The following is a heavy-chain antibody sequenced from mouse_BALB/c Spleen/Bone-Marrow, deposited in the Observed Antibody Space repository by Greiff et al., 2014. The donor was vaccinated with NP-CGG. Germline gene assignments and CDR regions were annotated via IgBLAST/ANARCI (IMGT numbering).Heavy chain of an antibody. V-gene: IGHV10-1*02. Sequence: EVMLVESGGGLVQPKGSLKLLCAASGFTFNTYAMTWVRQAPGKGLEWVARIRSKSNNYATYYADSVKDRFTISRDDSQSMLYLQMNNLKTEDTAMYDCGRHEVMITFAYWGQGTLVTVSA. CDR1: GFTFNTYA. D-gene: IGHD2-4*01. J-gene: IGHJ3*01. CDR2: IRSKSNNYAT. CDR3: GRHEVMITFAY.